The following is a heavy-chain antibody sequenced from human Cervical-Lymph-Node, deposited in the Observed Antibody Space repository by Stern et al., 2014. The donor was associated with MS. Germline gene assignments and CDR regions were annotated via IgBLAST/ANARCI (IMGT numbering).Heavy chain of an antibody. D-gene: IGHD1-1*01. CDR1: GASFSDNY. J-gene: IGHJ3*01. Sequence: HVQLQQWGAGLLRPSETLSLTCAVQGASFSDNYWSWIRQTPGKGLEWIGEINSSGATHYIPSLMSRAPRAVDPSRNQFSLKLSSLTAADTAMYYCARERKVERSSRLLVSFDVWGQGTLVTVSS. CDR3: ARERKVERSSRLLVSFDV. V-gene: IGHV4-34*01. CDR2: INSSGAT.